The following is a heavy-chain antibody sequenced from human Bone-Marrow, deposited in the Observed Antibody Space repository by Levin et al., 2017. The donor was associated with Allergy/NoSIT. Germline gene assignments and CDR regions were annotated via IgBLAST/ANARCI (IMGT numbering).Heavy chain of an antibody. CDR1: GDRVSSSSSA. V-gene: IGHV6-1*01. Sequence: PSQTLSLPCTISGDRVSSSSSAWNWIRQSPSRGLEWLGRTYYRSKWYNGYGVSVRSRITINPDTSKNQFSLQLNSVTPDDTAVYYCARNLHTGFDYWGQGTLVTVSS. J-gene: IGHJ4*02. CDR2: TYYRSKWYN. CDR3: ARNLHTGFDY.